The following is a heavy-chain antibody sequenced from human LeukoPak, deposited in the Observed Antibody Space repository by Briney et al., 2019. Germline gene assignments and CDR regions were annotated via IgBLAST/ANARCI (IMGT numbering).Heavy chain of an antibody. CDR2: ISSSSTI. D-gene: IGHD3-22*01. V-gene: IGHV3-48*01. J-gene: IGHJ4*02. Sequence: GGSLRLSCAASGFTFSSYSMNWVRQAPGKGLEWVSYISSSSTIYYADSVKGRFTISRDKAKNSLYLQMNSLRAEDTAVYYCARVWGSGYYSDYWGQGTLVTVS. CDR3: ARVWGSGYYSDY. CDR1: GFTFSSYS.